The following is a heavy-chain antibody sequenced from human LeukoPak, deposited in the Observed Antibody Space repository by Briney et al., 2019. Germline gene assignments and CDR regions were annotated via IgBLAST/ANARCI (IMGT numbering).Heavy chain of an antibody. CDR2: ISGSGDST. CDR3: AREAYSSGYYRDY. J-gene: IGHJ4*02. CDR1: GITFSRYA. V-gene: IGHV3-23*01. D-gene: IGHD3-22*01. Sequence: GGSLRLSCAASGITFSRYAMSWVRQAPGKGLEWVSGISGSGDSTYFADSVKGRFTISRDNAKNSLYLQMNSLRAEDTAVYYCAREAYSSGYYRDYWGQGTLVTVSS.